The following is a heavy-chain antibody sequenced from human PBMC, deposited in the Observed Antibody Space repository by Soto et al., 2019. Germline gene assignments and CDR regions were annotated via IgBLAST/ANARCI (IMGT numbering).Heavy chain of an antibody. CDR1: GYTFTSYY. J-gene: IGHJ4*02. Sequence: ASVKVSCKASGYTFTSYYMHWVRQAPGQGLEWMGIINPSGGSTSYAQKFQGRVTMTRDTSTSAVYMELSSLRSEDTAVYYCARDRLRFLEKTYYFDYWGQGTLVTVSS. CDR2: INPSGGST. CDR3: ARDRLRFLEKTYYFDY. D-gene: IGHD3-3*01. V-gene: IGHV1-46*01.